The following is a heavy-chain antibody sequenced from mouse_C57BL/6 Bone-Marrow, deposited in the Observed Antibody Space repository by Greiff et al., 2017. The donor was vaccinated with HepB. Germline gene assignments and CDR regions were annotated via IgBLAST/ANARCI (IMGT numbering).Heavy chain of an antibody. J-gene: IGHJ3*01. CDR3: ARSSGYYYGSSWFAY. V-gene: IGHV1-59*01. Sequence: VQLQQPGAELVRPGTSVKLSCKASGYTFTSYWMHWVKQRPGQGLEWIGVIDPSDSYTNYNQKFKGKATLTVDTSSSTAYMQLSSLTSEDSAVYYCARSSGYYYGSSWFAYWGQGTLDTVSA. CDR2: IDPSDSYT. D-gene: IGHD1-1*01. CDR1: GYTFTSYW.